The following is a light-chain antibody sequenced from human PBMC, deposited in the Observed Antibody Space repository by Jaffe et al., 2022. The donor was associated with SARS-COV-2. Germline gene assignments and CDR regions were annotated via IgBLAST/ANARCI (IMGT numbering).Light chain of an antibody. CDR1: QNIITW. Sequence: DIQMTQSPSSVSASVGDRVTITCRASQNIITWLAWFQQKPGKAPKLLIYSASSLQTGVPSRFSGSGSGTDFTLTISSLQPEDFATYYCQQSNSFPPLTFGGGTKVEI. CDR2: SAS. V-gene: IGKV1D-12*01. J-gene: IGKJ4*01. CDR3: QQSNSFPPLT.